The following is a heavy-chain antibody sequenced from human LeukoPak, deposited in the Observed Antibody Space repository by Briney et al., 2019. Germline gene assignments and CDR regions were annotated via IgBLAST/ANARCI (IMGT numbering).Heavy chain of an antibody. J-gene: IGHJ5*02. Sequence: SVKVSCKASGGTFSSYAISWVRQAPGQGLEWMGGIIPIFGTANYAQKFQGRVTITADESTSTAYMELSSLRSEDTAVYYCARALYAVAGTWWFDPWDQGTLVTVSS. V-gene: IGHV1-69*13. CDR1: GGTFSSYA. D-gene: IGHD6-19*01. CDR2: IIPIFGTA. CDR3: ARALYAVAGTWWFDP.